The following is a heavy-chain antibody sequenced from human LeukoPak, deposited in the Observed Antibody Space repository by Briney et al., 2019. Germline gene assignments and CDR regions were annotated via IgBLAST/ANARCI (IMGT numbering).Heavy chain of an antibody. CDR1: GFTFSSYW. J-gene: IGHJ4*02. V-gene: IGHV3-74*01. D-gene: IGHD5-12*01. CDR3: ARASALATPPFAY. Sequence: PGGSLRLSCAASGFTFSSYWMHWVRQAPGKGLMWVSRINIDGNTSNYADSVKGRFTISRDNAKNAVYLQMNSLRVEDTAVYYCARASALATPPFAYWGQGTLVTVSS. CDR2: INIDGNTS.